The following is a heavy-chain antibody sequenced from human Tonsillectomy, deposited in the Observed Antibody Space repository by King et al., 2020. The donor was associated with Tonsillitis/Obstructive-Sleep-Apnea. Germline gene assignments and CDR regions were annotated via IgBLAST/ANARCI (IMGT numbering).Heavy chain of an antibody. D-gene: IGHD1-1*01. CDR3: AKVEVSATSEDSYFFYYMDV. CDR2: ISGSGGST. V-gene: IGHV3-23*04. CDR1: GFTCSRSA. Sequence: VQLVESGGDLVQPGGSLRLSCAPSGFTCSRSAMSWVRQAPGKGLVWVSAISGSGGSTYYSDSVKGRFTISSDNSKNTLYLQMNSLRAEDTAVFYCAKVEVSATSEDSYFFYYMDVWGTGTTVTVS. J-gene: IGHJ6*03.